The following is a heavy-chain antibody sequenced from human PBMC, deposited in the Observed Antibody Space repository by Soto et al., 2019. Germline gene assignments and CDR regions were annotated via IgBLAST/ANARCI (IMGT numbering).Heavy chain of an antibody. CDR1: GASISSYY. J-gene: IGHJ4*02. V-gene: IGHV4-59*08. D-gene: IGHD6-13*01. CDR2: IYYSGST. Sequence: SETLSLTCTVSGASISSYYWSWIRQPPGKGLEWIGYIYYSGSTNYNPSLKSRVTISVDTSKNQFSLRLSSVTAAETAVYYCARHWGRGAAGTCYNWGQGTLVTSPQ. CDR3: ARHWGRGAAGTCYN.